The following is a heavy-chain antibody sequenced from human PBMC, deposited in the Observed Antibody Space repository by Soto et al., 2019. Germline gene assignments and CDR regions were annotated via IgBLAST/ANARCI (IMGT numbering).Heavy chain of an antibody. Sequence: QVQLQESGPGLVKPSQTLSLTCTVSGGSISSGGSYWSWIRQHPGKGLERIGYIYYSGSTYYNPSLKSRVSISVDTSKNQFSLKLSSVTAADTAVYYCATIDFWSALYYYYGMDVWGQGTTVTVSS. CDR2: IYYSGST. V-gene: IGHV4-31*03. D-gene: IGHD3-3*01. J-gene: IGHJ6*02. CDR1: GGSISSGGSY. CDR3: ATIDFWSALYYYYGMDV.